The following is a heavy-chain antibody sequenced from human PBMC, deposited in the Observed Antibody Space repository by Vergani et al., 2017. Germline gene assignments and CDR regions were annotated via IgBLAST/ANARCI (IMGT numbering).Heavy chain of an antibody. J-gene: IGHJ3*02. CDR3: ARDLGYDSSGYMEDAFDI. Sequence: QVQLVESGGGVVQPGRSLRLSCAASGFTFSSYAMHWVRQAPGKGLEWVAVISYDGSNKYYADSVKGRFTNSRDNSKNTLYLQMNSLRAEDTAVYYCARDLGYDSSGYMEDAFDIWGQGTMVTVSS. CDR2: ISYDGSNK. CDR1: GFTFSSYA. D-gene: IGHD3-22*01. V-gene: IGHV3-30-3*01.